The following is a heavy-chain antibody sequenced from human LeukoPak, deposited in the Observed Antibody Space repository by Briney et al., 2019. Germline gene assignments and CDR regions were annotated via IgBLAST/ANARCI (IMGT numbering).Heavy chain of an antibody. Sequence: GGSLRLSCAASGFTFDDYAMHWVRQAPGKGLEWVSGISWNSGSIGYADSVKGRFTISRDNAKDSLYLQMNSLRAEDTAVYYCAREDYGSGSSHFDYWGQGTLVTVSS. D-gene: IGHD3-10*01. CDR3: AREDYGSGSSHFDY. J-gene: IGHJ4*02. V-gene: IGHV3-9*01. CDR2: ISWNSGSI. CDR1: GFTFDDYA.